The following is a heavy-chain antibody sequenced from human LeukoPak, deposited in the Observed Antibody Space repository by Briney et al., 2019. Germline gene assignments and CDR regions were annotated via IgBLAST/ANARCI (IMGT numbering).Heavy chain of an antibody. D-gene: IGHD3-22*01. CDR2: ISSNGGST. V-gene: IGHV3-64D*09. CDR3: VKDLHTHYYDSSGYSRFDY. J-gene: IGHJ4*02. CDR1: GFTFSSYA. Sequence: GGSLRLSCSASGFTFSSYAMHWVRQAPGKGLEYISAISSNGGSTYYADSVKGRFTISRDNSKNTLYLQMSSLRAEDTAVYYCVKDLHTHYYDSSGYSRFDYWGQGTLVTVSS.